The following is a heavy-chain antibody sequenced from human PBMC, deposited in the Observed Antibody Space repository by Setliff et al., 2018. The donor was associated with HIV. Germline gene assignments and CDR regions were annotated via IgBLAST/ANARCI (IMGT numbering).Heavy chain of an antibody. J-gene: IGHJ4*02. CDR2: ISPQNGDR. Sequence: ASVKVSCKASGYTFTGYFIHWVRQAPGQGLEWMGWISPQNGDRKIPQRFQGRVTMTRDTSINTAYMELNSLRSDDTAVYYCARQLSNSLECWGQGTPVTVSS. CDR1: GYTFTGYF. V-gene: IGHV1-2*02. D-gene: IGHD1-1*01. CDR3: ARQLSNSLEC.